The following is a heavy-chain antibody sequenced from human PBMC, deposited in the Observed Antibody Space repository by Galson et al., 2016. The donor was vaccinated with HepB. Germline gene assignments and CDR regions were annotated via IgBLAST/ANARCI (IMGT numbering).Heavy chain of an antibody. Sequence: SLRLSCAASGFTFGDYYMSWIRQAPGKGLEWVSYITSDSTIYYADSVKGRFTISRDNAKNSLYLQMSSLRVEDTAVYYCSRLLGGVTPYYYYGLDFWGQGTTVTVSS. D-gene: IGHD2-8*02. CDR3: SRLLGGVTPYYYYGLDF. J-gene: IGHJ6*02. CDR1: GFTFGDYY. CDR2: ITSDSTI. V-gene: IGHV3-11*01.